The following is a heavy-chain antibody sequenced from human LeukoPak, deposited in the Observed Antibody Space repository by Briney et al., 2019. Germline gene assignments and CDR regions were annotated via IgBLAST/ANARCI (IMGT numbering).Heavy chain of an antibody. CDR2: IRSDASSI. CDR3: AKLVTHFDY. CDR1: GFTFSRYS. J-gene: IGHJ4*02. V-gene: IGHV3-21*04. D-gene: IGHD4-23*01. Sequence: GGSLRLSCVGSGFTFSRYSMNWVRQAPGKGPEWVSSIRSDASSIYYADSVKGRFTISRDNSKNTLYMQMNSLRAEDTAVYYCAKLVTHFDYWGQGTLVTVSS.